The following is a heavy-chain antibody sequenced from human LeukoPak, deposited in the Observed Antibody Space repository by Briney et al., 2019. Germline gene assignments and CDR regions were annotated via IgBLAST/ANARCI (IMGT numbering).Heavy chain of an antibody. CDR2: IYHSGST. J-gene: IGHJ5*02. CDR1: GYSISSGYY. V-gene: IGHV4-38-2*01. CDR3: ARCEYQLLSDP. D-gene: IGHD2-2*01. Sequence: SETLSLTCSVPGYSISSGYYWGWIRQPPGKGLEWIGSIYHSGSTYYNPSLKSRVTISVDTSKNQFSLKLSSVTAADTAVYYCARCEYQLLSDPWGQGTLVTVSS.